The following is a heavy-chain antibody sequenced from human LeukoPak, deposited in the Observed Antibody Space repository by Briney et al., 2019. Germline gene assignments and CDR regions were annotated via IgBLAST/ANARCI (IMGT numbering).Heavy chain of an antibody. J-gene: IGHJ4*02. CDR1: GYTFTSYD. CDR2: MCPNSGDT. CDR3: ARGPPNWGYDY. V-gene: IGHV1-8*01. Sequence: GASVKVSCKASGYTFTSYDFNWVRQATGQRPEWMGWMCPNSGDTGYAQKFQDRVTMTRNTSISTAYMEPSSLRSDDTAVYYCARGPPNWGYDYWGPGTLVTVSS. D-gene: IGHD7-27*01.